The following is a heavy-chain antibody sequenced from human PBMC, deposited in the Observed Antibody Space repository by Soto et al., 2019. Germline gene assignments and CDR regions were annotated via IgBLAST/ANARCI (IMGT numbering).Heavy chain of an antibody. CDR1: GGTFSSYA. CDR2: IIPIFGTA. CDR3: ARDLIAARPEAYYYYGMDV. D-gene: IGHD6-6*01. Sequence: QVQLVQSGAEVKKPGSSVKVSYKASGGTFSSYAISWVRQAPGQGLEWMGGIIPIFGTANYAQKFQGRVTITADESTSTAYMELSSLRSEDTAVYYCARDLIAARPEAYYYYGMDVWGQGTTVTVSS. V-gene: IGHV1-69*01. J-gene: IGHJ6*02.